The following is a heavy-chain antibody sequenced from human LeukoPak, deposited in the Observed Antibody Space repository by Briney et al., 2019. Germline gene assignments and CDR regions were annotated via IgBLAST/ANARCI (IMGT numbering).Heavy chain of an antibody. CDR2: INHSGST. V-gene: IGHV4-34*01. D-gene: IGHD3-10*01. CDR3: ARVHGSGSPQYNWFDP. J-gene: IGHJ5*02. CDR1: GGSFSGYY. Sequence: SETLSLTCAVYGGSFSGYYWSWIRQPPGKGLEWIGEINHSGSTNYNPSLKSRVTISVDTSKNQFSLKLSSVTAADTAVYYCARVHGSGSPQYNWFDPWGQGTLVTVSS.